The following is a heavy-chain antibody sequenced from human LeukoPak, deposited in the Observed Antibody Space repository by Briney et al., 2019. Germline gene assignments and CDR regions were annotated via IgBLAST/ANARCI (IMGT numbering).Heavy chain of an antibody. J-gene: IGHJ4*02. V-gene: IGHV3-30-3*01. D-gene: IGHD2-21*01. CDR1: GFTFSSYA. Sequence: GGSLRLSCAASGFTFSSYAMHGVRQAPGKGLEWVAVISYDGSNKYYADSVKGRFTISRDNSKNTLYLQMNSLRAEDTAVYYCARENWVKDYWGQGTLVTVSS. CDR2: ISYDGSNK. CDR3: ARENWVKDY.